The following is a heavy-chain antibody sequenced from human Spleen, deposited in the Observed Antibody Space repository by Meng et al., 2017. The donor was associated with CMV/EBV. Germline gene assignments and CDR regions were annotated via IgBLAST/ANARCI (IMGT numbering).Heavy chain of an antibody. D-gene: IGHD2-2*01. CDR1: GGSISRSGYY. CDR3: ASRSSSWPQFFDY. CDR2: VYHSGTT. V-gene: IGHV4-61*08. J-gene: IGHJ4*02. Sequence: SETLSLTCTVSGGSISRSGYYWSWIRQPPGEGLEWIAYVYHSGTTNYNPSLKSRVTISVETSRSQFSLKLSSVTAADTAVYYCASRSSSWPQFFDYWGQGTLVTVSS.